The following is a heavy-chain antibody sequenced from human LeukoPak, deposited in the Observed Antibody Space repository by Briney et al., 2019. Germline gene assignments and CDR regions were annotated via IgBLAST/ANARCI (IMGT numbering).Heavy chain of an antibody. D-gene: IGHD2-2*01. CDR1: GGSISSYY. V-gene: IGHV4-59*08. J-gene: IGHJ4*02. Sequence: SETLSLTCTVSGGSISSYYWSWIRQPPGKGLEWIGYIYYSGSTNYNPSLKSRVTISVDTSKNQFSLKLSSVTAADTAVYYCARGRPGRAAIPPDYWGQGTLVTVSS. CDR2: IYYSGST. CDR3: ARGRPGRAAIPPDY.